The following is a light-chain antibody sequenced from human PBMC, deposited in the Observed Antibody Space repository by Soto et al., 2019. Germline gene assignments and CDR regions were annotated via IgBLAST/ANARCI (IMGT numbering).Light chain of an antibody. CDR3: QQYGSSPPT. Sequence: EIVLTQSPGTLSLSPGERATLSCRASQSVNSNYLAWYRRKPGQAPSLLIYGASTRATGIPGMFSGSGSGTDFTLTITRLEPEDFAVYYCQQYGSSPPTFGQGTKVEIK. CDR1: QSVNSNY. J-gene: IGKJ1*01. CDR2: GAS. V-gene: IGKV3-20*01.